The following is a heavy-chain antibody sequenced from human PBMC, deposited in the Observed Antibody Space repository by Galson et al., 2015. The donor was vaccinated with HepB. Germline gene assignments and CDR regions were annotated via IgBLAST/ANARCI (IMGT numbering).Heavy chain of an antibody. J-gene: IGHJ4*02. CDR2: ISGSGGST. V-gene: IGHV3-23*01. D-gene: IGHD5-24*01. CDR3: ANGANGYNYY. Sequence: SLRLSCAASGFTFSSYAMSWVRQAPGKGLEWVSTISGSGGSTYHADSVKGRFTISRDSSKNTLYLQMNSLRAEDTAVYYCANGANGYNYYWGQGTLVTVSS. CDR1: GFTFSSYA.